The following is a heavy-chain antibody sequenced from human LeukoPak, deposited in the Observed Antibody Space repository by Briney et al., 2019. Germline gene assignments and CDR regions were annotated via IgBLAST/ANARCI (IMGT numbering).Heavy chain of an antibody. D-gene: IGHD4-17*01. J-gene: IGHJ4*02. CDR3: AARRLTVTTEIDY. V-gene: IGHV3-30*02. Sequence: PGGSLRLSCAASGFSFSSSAMHWVRQAPGKGLDWVAFIHYDGNNKYYADSVKGRFTISRDNTKNTVYLQINSLRAEDTAVYYWAARRLTVTTEIDYWGQGTLVTVSS. CDR2: IHYDGNNK. CDR1: GFSFSSSA.